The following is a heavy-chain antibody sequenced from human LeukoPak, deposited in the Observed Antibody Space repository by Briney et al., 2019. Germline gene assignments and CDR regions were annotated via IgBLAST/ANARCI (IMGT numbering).Heavy chain of an antibody. CDR3: ARDRYVTTGTTRGFDY. V-gene: IGHV1-18*01. J-gene: IGHJ4*02. D-gene: IGHD1-1*01. CDR1: GYTFTSYG. Sequence: ASVKVSCKASGYTFTSYGISWVRQAPGQGLEWMGWISAYNGNTNYAQKLQGRVTMTTDTSTSTAYMELRSLRSDDTAVYYCARDRYVTTGTTRGFDYWGQGTLVTVSS. CDR2: ISAYNGNT.